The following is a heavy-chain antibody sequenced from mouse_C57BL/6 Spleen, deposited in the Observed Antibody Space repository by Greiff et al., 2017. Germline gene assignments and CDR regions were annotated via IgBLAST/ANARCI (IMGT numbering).Heavy chain of an antibody. CDR2: IHPSDSDT. J-gene: IGHJ3*01. CDR1: GYTFTSYW. V-gene: IGHV1-74*01. CDR3: AIDYGNWFAY. Sequence: VQLQQPGAELVKPGASVKVSCKASGYTFTSYWMHWVKQRPGQGLEWIGRIHPSDSDTNYNQKFKGKATLTVDKSASTAYMQLSRLKPVDSAVYYCAIDYGNWFAYWGQGTLVTVSA. D-gene: IGHD2-1*01.